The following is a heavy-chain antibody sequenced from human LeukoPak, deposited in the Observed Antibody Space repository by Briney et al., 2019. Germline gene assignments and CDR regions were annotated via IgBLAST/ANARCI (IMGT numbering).Heavy chain of an antibody. CDR2: IYYSGST. V-gene: IGHV4-30-4*08. CDR3: AIGDSQGAFDI. J-gene: IGHJ3*02. Sequence: SETLSLTGTVSGGSISSGDYYWSWIRQPPGKGLEWIGYIYYSGSTYYNPSLKSRVTISVDTSKNQFSLKLSSVTAADTAVYYCAIGDSQGAFDIWGQGTMVTVS. CDR1: GGSISSGDYY. D-gene: IGHD3-22*01.